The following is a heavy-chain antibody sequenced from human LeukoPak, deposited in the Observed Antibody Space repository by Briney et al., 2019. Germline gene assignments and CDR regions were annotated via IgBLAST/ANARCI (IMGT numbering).Heavy chain of an antibody. Sequence: PGGSLRLSCVASGFTFRLFGMHWVRQAPGKGLEWVAFIRYDGSNKYYADSVKGRFTISRDNSKNTLYLQMNSLRAEDTAVYYCAKDRAEYYDILTGVDYWGQGTLVTVSS. D-gene: IGHD3-9*01. J-gene: IGHJ4*02. CDR2: IRYDGSNK. CDR3: AKDRAEYYDILTGVDY. CDR1: GFTFRLFG. V-gene: IGHV3-30*02.